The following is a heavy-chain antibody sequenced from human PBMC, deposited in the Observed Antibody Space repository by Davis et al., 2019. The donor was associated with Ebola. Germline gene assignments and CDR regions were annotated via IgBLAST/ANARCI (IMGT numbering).Heavy chain of an antibody. D-gene: IGHD2-8*02. CDR1: GGSFSGYY. CDR3: AGLYCTGGVCYYGMDV. J-gene: IGHJ6*02. CDR2: IYYTGST. Sequence: MPSETLSLTCAVYGGSFSGYYWSWIRQPPGKGLEWIGYIYYTGSTNYSPSLESRVTISVDTSKNQFSLKLSSVTAADTAVYYCAGLYCTGGVCYYGMDVWGQGTTVTVSS. V-gene: IGHV4-59*01.